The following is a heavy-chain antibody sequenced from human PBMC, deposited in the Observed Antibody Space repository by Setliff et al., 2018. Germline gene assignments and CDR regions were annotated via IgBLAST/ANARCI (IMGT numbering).Heavy chain of an antibody. D-gene: IGHD5-18*01. CDR3: AREGVDTRSSTDYRYYMDV. Sequence: ASVKVSCKASGYIFNNYFLHWVRQAPGQGLEWMGRFHPYSGHTNYAQNFQGRVTIITDESTSTAYMELSSLRTEDTAVYYCAREGVDTRSSTDYRYYMDVWGKGTTVTVSS. J-gene: IGHJ6*03. CDR1: GYIFNNYF. V-gene: IGHV1-2*06. CDR2: FHPYSGHT.